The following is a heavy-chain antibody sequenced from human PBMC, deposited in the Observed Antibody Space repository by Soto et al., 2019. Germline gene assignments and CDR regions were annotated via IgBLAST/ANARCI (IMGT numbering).Heavy chain of an antibody. CDR2: FDPEDGET. Sequence: ASVKVSCKVSGYTLTELSMHWVRQAPGKGLEWMGGFDPEDGETIYAQKFQGRVTMTEDTSTDTAYMELSSLRSEDTAVYYCATEVATMPYYYYGMDVWGQGTTVTVSS. V-gene: IGHV1-24*01. CDR3: ATEVATMPYYYYGMDV. J-gene: IGHJ6*02. D-gene: IGHD5-12*01. CDR1: GYTLTELS.